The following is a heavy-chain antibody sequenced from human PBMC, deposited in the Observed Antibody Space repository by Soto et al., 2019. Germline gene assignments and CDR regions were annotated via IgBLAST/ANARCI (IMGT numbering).Heavy chain of an antibody. CDR2: ISSSSSYI. CDR3: ARKTYSYGYYFDY. D-gene: IGHD5-18*01. J-gene: IGHJ4*02. CDR1: GFTFSSYS. V-gene: IGHV3-21*01. Sequence: ESGGGLVKPGGSLRLSCAASGFTFSSYSMNWVRQAPGKGLEWVSSISSSSSYIYYADSVKGRFTISRDNAKNSLYLQMNSLRAEDTAVYYCARKTYSYGYYFDYWGQGTLVTVSS.